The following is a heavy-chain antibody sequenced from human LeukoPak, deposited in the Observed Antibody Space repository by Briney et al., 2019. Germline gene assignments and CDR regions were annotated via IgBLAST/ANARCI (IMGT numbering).Heavy chain of an antibody. D-gene: IGHD3-22*01. CDR1: GFTFSSYS. V-gene: IGHV3-21*01. CDR2: ISSSSSYI. CDR3: ARDLWGMTMIVGPIEDY. J-gene: IGHJ4*02. Sequence: GGSLRLSCAASGFTFSSYSMNWVRQAPGKGLEWVSSISSSSSYIYYADSVKGRFTISRDNAKNSLYLQMNSLRAEDTAVYYCARDLWGMTMIVGPIEDYWGQGTLVTVSS.